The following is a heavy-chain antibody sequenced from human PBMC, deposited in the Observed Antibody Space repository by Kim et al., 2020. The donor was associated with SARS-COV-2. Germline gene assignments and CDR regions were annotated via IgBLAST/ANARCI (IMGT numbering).Heavy chain of an antibody. J-gene: IGHJ5*02. CDR2: SNK. V-gene: IGHV3-30-3*01. Sequence: SNKYYADSVKGRFTISRDNSKNTLYLQMNSLRAEDTAVYYCARGTRRFDPWGQGTLVTVSS. CDR3: ARGTRRFDP.